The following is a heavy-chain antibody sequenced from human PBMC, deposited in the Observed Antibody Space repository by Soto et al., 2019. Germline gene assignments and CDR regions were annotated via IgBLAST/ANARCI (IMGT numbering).Heavy chain of an antibody. Sequence: HPGGSLRLSCAASGFTFSSYGMHWVRQAPGKGLEWVAVISYDGSNKYYADSVKGRFTISRDNSKNTLYLQMNSLRAEDTAVYYCAKDTDFWSVTLDYWGQGTLVTVSS. CDR2: ISYDGSNK. CDR1: GFTFSSYG. J-gene: IGHJ4*02. CDR3: AKDTDFWSVTLDY. V-gene: IGHV3-30*18. D-gene: IGHD3-3*01.